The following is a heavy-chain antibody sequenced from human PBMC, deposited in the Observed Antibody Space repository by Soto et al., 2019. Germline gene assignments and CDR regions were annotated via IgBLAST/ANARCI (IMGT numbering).Heavy chain of an antibody. D-gene: IGHD4-17*01. J-gene: IGHJ4*02. CDR2: IYWNDEK. Sequence: QITLKESGPTLVKPTQTLTLTCTFSGFSLSTSGVGVGWIRQPPGKALEWLALIYWNDEKRYSPSLKSRLTNTKDPSKNQVVVTVTTVDPVDTATYFCADSASYCDDYWGQGTLVTVSS. V-gene: IGHV2-5*01. CDR1: GFSLSTSGVG. CDR3: ADSASYCDDY.